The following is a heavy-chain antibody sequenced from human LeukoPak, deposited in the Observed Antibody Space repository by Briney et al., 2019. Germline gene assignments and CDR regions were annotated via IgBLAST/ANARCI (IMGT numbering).Heavy chain of an antibody. CDR3: ARDNGIVGATGSNSWFDP. CDR1: GYTFTGYY. D-gene: IGHD1-26*01. J-gene: IGHJ5*02. V-gene: IGHV1-2*02. Sequence: GASVKVSCKASGYTFTGYYMHWVRQAPGQGLEWMGWINPNSGGTNYAQKFQGRVTMTRDTSISTAYMELSRLRSDDTAVYYCARDNGIVGATGSNSWFDPWGQGTLVTVSS. CDR2: INPNSGGT.